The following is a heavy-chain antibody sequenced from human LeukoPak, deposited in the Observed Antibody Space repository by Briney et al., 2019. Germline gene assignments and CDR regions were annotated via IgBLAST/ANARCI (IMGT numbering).Heavy chain of an antibody. J-gene: IGHJ4*02. Sequence: GGSLRLSCAASGFNFTSFSFNWVRQAPGKGLEWVSSINTVATYIYSADSVRGRFTISRDNAKNSVYLQMDSLRAEDTGVYYCARLRRNGDSGGFYYYYDYWGQGTLVTVSS. D-gene: IGHD3-22*01. CDR1: GFNFTSFS. CDR2: INTVATYI. V-gene: IGHV3-21*01. CDR3: ARLRRNGDSGGFYYYYDY.